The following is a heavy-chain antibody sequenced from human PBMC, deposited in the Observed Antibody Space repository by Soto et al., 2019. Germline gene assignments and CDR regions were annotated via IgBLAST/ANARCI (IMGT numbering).Heavy chain of an antibody. V-gene: IGHV3-73*01. D-gene: IGHD3-22*01. CDR1: GFTFSASA. Sequence: GGSLRLSCAASGFTFSASAMHWVRQASGKGLEWVGRIRNKAKNYGTAYAASVKGRFTISRDNSKNTLYLQMNSLRAEDTAVYYCARDIYYDSSGYYYGPDYWGQGT. J-gene: IGHJ4*02. CDR2: IRNKAKNYGT. CDR3: ARDIYYDSSGYYYGPDY.